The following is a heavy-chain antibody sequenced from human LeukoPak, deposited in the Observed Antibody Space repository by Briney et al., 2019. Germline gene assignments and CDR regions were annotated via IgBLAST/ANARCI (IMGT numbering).Heavy chain of an antibody. V-gene: IGHV4-34*01. J-gene: IGHJ4*02. CDR1: GGSFSGYY. CDR2: INHSGST. Sequence: SETLSLTCAVYGGSFSGYYWSWIRQPPGKGLEWIGEINHSGSTNYNPSLKSRVTISVDTSKNQFSLKLSSVTAADTAVYYCARGLVVLMVYPGYWGQGTLVAVSS. CDR3: ARGLVVLMVYPGY. D-gene: IGHD2-8*01.